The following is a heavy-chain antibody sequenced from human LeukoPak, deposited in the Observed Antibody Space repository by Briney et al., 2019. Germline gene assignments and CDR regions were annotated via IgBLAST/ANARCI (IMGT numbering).Heavy chain of an antibody. CDR1: GGSISSYY. CDR2: IYYSGTT. D-gene: IGHD4-23*01. Sequence: TSETLSLTCTVSGGSISSYYWNWIRQPPGKGLEWIGYIYYSGTTNYNPSLKSRVTISVDTSKNQFSLKLSSVAAADTAVYYCATHYGGNDYWGQGTLVTVSS. V-gene: IGHV4-59*08. J-gene: IGHJ4*02. CDR3: ATHYGGNDY.